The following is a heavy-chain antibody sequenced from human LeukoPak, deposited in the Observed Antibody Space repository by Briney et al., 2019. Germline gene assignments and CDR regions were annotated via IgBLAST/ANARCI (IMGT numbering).Heavy chain of an antibody. D-gene: IGHD3-10*01. Sequence: ASVKVSCKASGYTFTGYYMHWVRQAPGQGLEWLGGINPNSGATNYAQKFQGRVTMTRDTSINTAYMELSRLTSDDTAVYYCARALSDYYGSGSYTLYYYYYYMDVWGKGTTVTVSS. J-gene: IGHJ6*03. CDR2: INPNSGAT. V-gene: IGHV1-2*02. CDR3: ARALSDYYGSGSYTLYYYYYYMDV. CDR1: GYTFTGYY.